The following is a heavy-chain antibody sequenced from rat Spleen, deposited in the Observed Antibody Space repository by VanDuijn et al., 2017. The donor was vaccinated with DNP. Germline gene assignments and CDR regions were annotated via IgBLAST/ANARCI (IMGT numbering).Heavy chain of an antibody. V-gene: IGHV5-7*01. Sequence: EVQLVESGGGLVQPGRSLKLSCAASGFTFSGFVMAWVRQAPKKGLEWVATISYNGGTPYYRDSVKGRFTISRDNAQSTLYLQMDSLRSEDTATYYCTSGTRVSHYWGQGVMVTVSS. D-gene: IGHD1-4*01. CDR2: ISYNGGTP. J-gene: IGHJ2*01. CDR1: GFTFSGFV. CDR3: TSGTRVSHY.